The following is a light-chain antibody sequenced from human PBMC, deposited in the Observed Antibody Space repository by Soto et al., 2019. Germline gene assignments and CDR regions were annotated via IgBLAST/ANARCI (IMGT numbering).Light chain of an antibody. J-gene: IGKJ1*01. V-gene: IGKV1-17*01. CDR2: AAY. CDR1: QGIRND. CDR3: LLHNSYLTWT. Sequence: DIQMTQSPSSLSASVGDRVTITCRASQGIRNDLGWYQQKPGKAPKRLIYAAYSLQSGVPSRFSDSGSGTEFTPAISGLQPEDFATYYCLLHNSYLTWTVGEGTKVEI.